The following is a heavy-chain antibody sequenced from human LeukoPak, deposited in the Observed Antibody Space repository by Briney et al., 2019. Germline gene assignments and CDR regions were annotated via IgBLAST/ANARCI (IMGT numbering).Heavy chain of an antibody. CDR2: IYPGDSDT. CDR3: ARRDSSGYPYYYYYNMDV. Sequence: GESLKISCKGSGYSFTSYWIGWVRQMPGKGLEWMGTIYPGDSDTRYSPSFQGQVTISADKSISTAYLQWSSLKASDTAMYYCARRDSSGYPYYYYYNMDVWGQGTTVTVSS. CDR1: GYSFTSYW. J-gene: IGHJ6*02. D-gene: IGHD3-22*01. V-gene: IGHV5-51*01.